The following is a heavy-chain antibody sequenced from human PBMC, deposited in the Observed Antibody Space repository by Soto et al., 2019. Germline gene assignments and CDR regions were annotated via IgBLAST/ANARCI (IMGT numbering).Heavy chain of an antibody. Sequence: PGGSLRLSCAASGFTFGSYAMSWVRQAPGKGLEWVSAIWYDGSNKYYADSVKGRFTISRDNSKNTLYLQMNSLRAEDTAVYYCARGLELRWGQGTLVTVSS. CDR2: IWYDGSNK. CDR1: GFTFGSYA. CDR3: ARGLELR. D-gene: IGHD1-7*01. J-gene: IGHJ4*02. V-gene: IGHV3-33*08.